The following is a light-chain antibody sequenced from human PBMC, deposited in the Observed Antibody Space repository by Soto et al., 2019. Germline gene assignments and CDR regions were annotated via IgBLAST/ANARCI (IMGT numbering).Light chain of an antibody. Sequence: QSVLTQPASVSGSPGQSITISCTGTSSDSGGYDYVSWYQQHPGKAPRLLIYDVSNRPSGISNRFSGSKSGNTASLTISGLQAEDEADYYCCSYMTSSSLNFVFGSGTKVTVL. CDR3: CSYMTSSSLNFV. CDR1: SSDSGGYDY. CDR2: DVS. V-gene: IGLV2-14*01. J-gene: IGLJ1*01.